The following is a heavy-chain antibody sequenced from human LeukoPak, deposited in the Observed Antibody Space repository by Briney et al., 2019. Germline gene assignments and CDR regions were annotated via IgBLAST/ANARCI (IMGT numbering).Heavy chain of an antibody. CDR3: ARDEWELEKGYAFDI. CDR1: GFTFSSYW. J-gene: IGHJ3*02. D-gene: IGHD1-26*01. CDR2: INSDGSST. Sequence: GGSRRLSCAASGFTFSSYWMHWVRQASGKGLVWVSRINSDGSSTSYADSVKGRFTISRDNAKNTLYLQMNSLRAEDTAVYYCARDEWELEKGYAFDIWGQGTMVTVSS. V-gene: IGHV3-74*01.